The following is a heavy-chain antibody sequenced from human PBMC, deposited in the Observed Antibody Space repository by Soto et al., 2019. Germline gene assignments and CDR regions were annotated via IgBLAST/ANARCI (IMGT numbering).Heavy chain of an antibody. CDR3: ARGVTVFGLVSRFWFDP. V-gene: IGHV4-30-4*01. J-gene: IGHJ5*02. D-gene: IGHD3-3*01. CDR1: GGSISSGDYS. Sequence: SETLSLTCTVSGGSISSGDYSWSWVRQSPWKGLEWIGHIYNSGITYYNPSLKSRVVISIDTSRNQFSLRLNSLTAADRAVYFCARGVTVFGLVSRFWFDPWGQGTAVTVSS. CDR2: IYNSGIT.